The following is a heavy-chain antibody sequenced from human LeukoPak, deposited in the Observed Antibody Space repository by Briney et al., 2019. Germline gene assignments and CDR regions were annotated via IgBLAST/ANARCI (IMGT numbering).Heavy chain of an antibody. CDR2: IYYSGST. CDR1: GGSISSSSYY. J-gene: IGHJ4*02. D-gene: IGHD3-10*01. CDR3: ARDQWYGSGSYYNSDC. Sequence: PSETLSLTCTVSGGSISSSSYYWGWIRQPPGKGLVWIGNIYYSGSTSYNPSLKSRVTISVDTSKNQFSLKLSSVTAADTAVYYCARDQWYGSGSYYNSDCWGQGTLVTVSS. V-gene: IGHV4-39*07.